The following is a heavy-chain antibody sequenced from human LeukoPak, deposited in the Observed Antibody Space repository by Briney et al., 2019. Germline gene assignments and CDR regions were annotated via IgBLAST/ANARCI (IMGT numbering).Heavy chain of an antibody. CDR3: AKAITISYAFDI. V-gene: IGHV3-11*04. J-gene: IGHJ3*02. D-gene: IGHD3-3*01. CDR1: GFTFSDYY. Sequence: GGSLRLSCAASGFTFSDYYMSWIRQAPGKGLEWVSYISSSGSTIYYADSVKGRFTISRDNSKNTLYLQMNSLRAEDTAVYYCAKAITISYAFDIWGQGTMVTVSS. CDR2: ISSSGSTI.